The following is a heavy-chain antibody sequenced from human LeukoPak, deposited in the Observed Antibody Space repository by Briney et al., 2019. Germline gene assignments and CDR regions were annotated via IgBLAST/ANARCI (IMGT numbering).Heavy chain of an antibody. J-gene: IGHJ3*02. V-gene: IGHV4-30-4*08. CDR2: IYYSGST. CDR1: GFTFSSYS. CDR3: AIAGSGYDYDGGGAFDI. D-gene: IGHD5-12*01. Sequence: LRLSCAASGFTFSSYSMNWVRQPPGKGLEWIGYIYYSGSTYSNPSLKSRISISKDTSKNQFSLKLNSVTAADTAVYYCAIAGSGYDYDGGGAFDIWGQGTMVTVSS.